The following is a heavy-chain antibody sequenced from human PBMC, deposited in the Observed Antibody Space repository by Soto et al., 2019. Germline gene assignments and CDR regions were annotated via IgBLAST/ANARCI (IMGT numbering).Heavy chain of an antibody. CDR1: GDSISSNYY. V-gene: IGHV4-31*03. Sequence: QVQLQESGPGLVKPSQTLSLTCTVSGDSISSNYYWSWIRQHPGKGLEWIGYIHYSGSTYYNPSLKSRVTISVDTSQNQSSLKLSSVTAADTAVYFCARDTGLSGQTTHWGQGTQVTVSS. D-gene: IGHD2-8*02. J-gene: IGHJ4*02. CDR3: ARDTGLSGQTTH. CDR2: IHYSGST.